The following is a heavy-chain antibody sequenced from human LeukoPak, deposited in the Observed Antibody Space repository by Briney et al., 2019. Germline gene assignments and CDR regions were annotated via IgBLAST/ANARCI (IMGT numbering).Heavy chain of an antibody. J-gene: IGHJ4*02. Sequence: GGSLRLSCAASGFTFSSYAMSWVRQAPGKGLEWVSAISGSGGSAYYADSVKGRFTISRDNSKNTLYLQMNSLRAEDTAVYYCAKDLYEWELLSSLDYWGQGTLVTVSS. CDR3: AKDLYEWELLSSLDY. D-gene: IGHD1-26*01. CDR1: GFTFSSYA. V-gene: IGHV3-23*01. CDR2: ISGSGGSA.